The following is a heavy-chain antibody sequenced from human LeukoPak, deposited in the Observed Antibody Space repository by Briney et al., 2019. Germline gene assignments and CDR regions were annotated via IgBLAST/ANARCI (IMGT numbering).Heavy chain of an antibody. CDR2: IKQDGSEK. J-gene: IGHJ4*02. CDR1: GFTFSSYW. V-gene: IGHV3-7*01. Sequence: GGSLRLSCAASGFTFSSYWMSWVRQAPGKGLEWVANIKQDGSEKYYVDSVKGRFTISRDNAKNSLYPQMNSLRAEDTAVYYCARVYRDGYNLVEYFDYWGQGTLVTVSS. CDR3: ARVYRDGYNLVEYFDY. D-gene: IGHD5-24*01.